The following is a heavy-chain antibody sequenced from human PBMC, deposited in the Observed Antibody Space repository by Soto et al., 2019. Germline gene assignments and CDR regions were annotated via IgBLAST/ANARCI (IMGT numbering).Heavy chain of an antibody. V-gene: IGHV4-59*01. CDR2: IYYSGST. Sequence: SETLSLTCTVSGGSISSYYWSWIRQPPGKGLEWIGYIYYSGSTNYNPSLKSRVTISVDTSKNQFSLKLSSVTAADTAVYYCAGDGYSSGYNWFDPWGQGTLVTVSS. CDR3: AGDGYSSGYNWFDP. D-gene: IGHD6-19*01. CDR1: GGSISSYY. J-gene: IGHJ5*02.